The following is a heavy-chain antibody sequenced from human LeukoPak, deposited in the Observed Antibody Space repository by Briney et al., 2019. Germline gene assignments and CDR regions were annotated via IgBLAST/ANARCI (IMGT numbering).Heavy chain of an antibody. CDR1: GFTFRSYA. V-gene: IGHV3-30*04. CDR3: AKDSGYYDSSGYLPDY. Sequence: PGRSLRLSCAASGFTFRSYAMHWVRQAPGKGLEWVAVISYDGSNKKYADSVKGRFTISRDNSKNTLYLQMNSLRAEDTAVYYCAKDSGYYDSSGYLPDYWGQGTLVTVSS. D-gene: IGHD3-22*01. CDR2: ISYDGSNK. J-gene: IGHJ4*02.